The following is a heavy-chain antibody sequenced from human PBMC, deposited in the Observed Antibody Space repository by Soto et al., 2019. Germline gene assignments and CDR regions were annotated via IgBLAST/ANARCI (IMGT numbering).Heavy chain of an antibody. J-gene: IGHJ3*02. CDR2: ISYDGSNK. V-gene: IGHV3-30*18. CDR1: GFTFSSYG. CDR3: AKDREQWLVLWDAFDI. D-gene: IGHD6-19*01. Sequence: QVQLVESGGGVVQPGRSLRLSCAASGFTFSSYGMHWVRQAPGEGLEWVAVISYDGSNKYYADSVKGRFTISRDNSKNTLYLQMNSLRAEDTAVYYCAKDREQWLVLWDAFDIWGQGTMVTVSS.